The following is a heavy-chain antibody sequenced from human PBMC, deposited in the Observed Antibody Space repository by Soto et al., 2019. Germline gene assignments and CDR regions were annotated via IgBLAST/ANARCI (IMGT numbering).Heavy chain of an antibody. J-gene: IGHJ4*02. CDR3: AREVAASDY. Sequence: ASVKVSCKASGYTFSSHDINWVRQATGQGLEWMGWMNPNSGNTGYAQRLQGRVTMTRNTSINTAYMELSSLRSEDTAVYYCAREVAASDYWGQGTLVTVSS. CDR1: GYTFSSHD. CDR2: MNPNSGNT. D-gene: IGHD6-19*01. V-gene: IGHV1-8*01.